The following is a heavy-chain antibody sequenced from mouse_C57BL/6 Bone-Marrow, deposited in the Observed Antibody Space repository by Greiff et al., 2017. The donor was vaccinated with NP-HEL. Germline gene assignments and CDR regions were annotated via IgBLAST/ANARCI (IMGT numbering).Heavy chain of an antibody. J-gene: IGHJ4*01. V-gene: IGHV1-64*01. D-gene: IGHD2-2*01. Sequence: QVQLQQPGAELVKPGASVKLSCTASGYTFTSYWMHWVKQRPGQGLEWIGMIHPNSGSTNYNAKFKGKATLTVDKSSSTAYMQLSSLTSEDSAVYYCARSTMVTTEAMDYWGQGTSVTVSA. CDR2: IHPNSGST. CDR3: ARSTMVTTEAMDY. CDR1: GYTFTSYW.